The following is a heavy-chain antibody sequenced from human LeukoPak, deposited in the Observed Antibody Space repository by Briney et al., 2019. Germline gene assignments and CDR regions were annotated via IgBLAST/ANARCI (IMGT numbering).Heavy chain of an antibody. CDR3: AKEPYYGSGSYLIDY. D-gene: IGHD3-10*01. CDR2: ISGSGAGT. J-gene: IGHJ4*02. CDR1: GVTFSIDA. V-gene: IGHV3-23*01. Sequence: GGSLRLSCAASGVTFSIDAMRWVSESAGTGLEAFSAISGSGAGTYCANTVKGRFNIYRDNSKNTLYLQMNSLRAEDTAVYYCAKEPYYGSGSYLIDYWGQGTLVTVPS.